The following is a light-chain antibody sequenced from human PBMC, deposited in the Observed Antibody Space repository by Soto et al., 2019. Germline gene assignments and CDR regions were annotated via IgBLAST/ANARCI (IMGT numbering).Light chain of an antibody. Sequence: QSALTQPRSVSGSPGQSIIISCTGSSSDVGAYSFASWYQQHPGAAPKLLIHDVDKRPPGVPDRFSAAKSGNTASLTISGLQAEDEADYFCCSYAGSNNWVFGGGTKVTVL. V-gene: IGLV2-11*01. CDR2: DVD. CDR3: CSYAGSNNWV. CDR1: SSDVGAYSF. J-gene: IGLJ3*02.